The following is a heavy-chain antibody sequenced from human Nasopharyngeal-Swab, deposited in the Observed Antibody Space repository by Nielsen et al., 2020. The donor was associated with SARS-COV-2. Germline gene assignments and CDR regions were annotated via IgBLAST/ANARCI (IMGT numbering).Heavy chain of an antibody. CDR3: ARVGYSSSPGGWFDP. CDR1: GFTFSSYW. CDR2: INSDGSST. D-gene: IGHD6-6*01. J-gene: IGHJ5*02. V-gene: IGHV3-74*01. Sequence: GESLKISCAASGFTFSSYWMHWVRQAPGKELVWVSRINSDGSSTSYADSVKGRLTISRDNAKNTLYLQMNSLRAEDTAVYYCARVGYSSSPGGWFDPWGQGTLVTVSS.